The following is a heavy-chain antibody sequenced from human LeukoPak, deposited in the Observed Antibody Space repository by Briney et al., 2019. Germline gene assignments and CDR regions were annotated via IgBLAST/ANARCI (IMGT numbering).Heavy chain of an antibody. CDR1: GGSIISYY. Sequence: KPSETLSLTCTVSGGSIISYYWNWIRQPPGKGLEWIGYIYYSGSTNYNPSLKSRVTISVDTSKNQFSLKLTSVTAADTAVYYCAKGQRITMVRGVIITGAFDIWGQGTMVTVSS. CDR3: AKGQRITMVRGVIITGAFDI. CDR2: IYYSGST. J-gene: IGHJ3*02. D-gene: IGHD3-10*01. V-gene: IGHV4-59*01.